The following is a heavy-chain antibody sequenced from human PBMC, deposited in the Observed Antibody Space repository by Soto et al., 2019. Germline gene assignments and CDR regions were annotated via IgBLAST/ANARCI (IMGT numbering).Heavy chain of an antibody. D-gene: IGHD6-13*01. J-gene: IGHJ5*02. CDR3: ARDLGEAAAGEEWFDP. Sequence: QVQLQESGPGLVKPSETLSLTCTVSGGSISSYYWSWIRQPPGKGLEWIGYIYYSGSTNYNPSLKSRVTISVGTSKNQFSLKLSSVTAADTAVYYCARDLGEAAAGEEWFDPWGQGTLVTVSS. V-gene: IGHV4-59*01. CDR2: IYYSGST. CDR1: GGSISSYY.